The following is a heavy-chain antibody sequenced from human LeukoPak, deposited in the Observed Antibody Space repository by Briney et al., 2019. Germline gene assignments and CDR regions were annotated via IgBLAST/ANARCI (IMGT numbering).Heavy chain of an antibody. CDR3: ARGSLGAPSAFDI. V-gene: IGHV3-13*05. Sequence: GGSLRLSCAASGFSFSSYDMHWVRQTTGEGLEWVSAICTAGDPYYSGSVKGRFTISRENAQNSLDLQMNSLRAGDTAVYYCARGSLGAPSAFDIWGQGTVDTLFS. CDR1: GFSFSSYD. D-gene: IGHD1-26*01. J-gene: IGHJ3*02. CDR2: ICTAGDP.